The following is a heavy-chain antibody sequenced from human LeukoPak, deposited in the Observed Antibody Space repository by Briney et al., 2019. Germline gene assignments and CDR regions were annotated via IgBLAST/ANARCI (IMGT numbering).Heavy chain of an antibody. J-gene: IGHJ4*02. Sequence: GGSPRLSCAASGFTFSSYSMNRVRQAPGKGLEWVSSISSSSSYIYYADSVKGRFTISRDNAKNSLYLQMNSLRAEDTAVYYCARDQYYGSGSLYYFDYWGQGTLVTVSS. CDR1: GFTFSSYS. D-gene: IGHD3-10*01. V-gene: IGHV3-21*01. CDR3: ARDQYYGSGSLYYFDY. CDR2: ISSSSSYI.